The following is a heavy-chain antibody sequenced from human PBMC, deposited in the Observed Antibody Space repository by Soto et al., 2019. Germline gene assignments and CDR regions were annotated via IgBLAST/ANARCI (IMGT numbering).Heavy chain of an antibody. CDR1: GYTFTSYG. Sequence: GASVKVSCKASGYTFTSYGISWVRQAPGQGLEWMGWISAYNGNTNYAQKLQGRVTMTTDTSTSTAYMELRSLRSDDTAVYYCARAYYDFWSGYYTSYFDYWGQGTLVTVSS. J-gene: IGHJ4*02. D-gene: IGHD3-3*01. V-gene: IGHV1-18*01. CDR2: ISAYNGNT. CDR3: ARAYYDFWSGYYTSYFDY.